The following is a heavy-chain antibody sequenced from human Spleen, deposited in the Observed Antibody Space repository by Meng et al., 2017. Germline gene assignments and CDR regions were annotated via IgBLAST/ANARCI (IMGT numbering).Heavy chain of an antibody. Sequence: HGPRVQSGAELRKPGALVRVSCKASGYTLTNYAINWLRQAPGQGLEWMGWIDTKTGNPTYAQGFRGRLVFSLDTSVSTTYLEISGLKADDTAVYYCTRDGYLDCSRTNCFDYWGQGTLVTVSS. CDR2: IDTKTGNP. V-gene: IGHV7-4-1*02. CDR3: TRDGYLDCSRTNCFDY. CDR1: GYTLTNYA. J-gene: IGHJ4*02. D-gene: IGHD2-2*01.